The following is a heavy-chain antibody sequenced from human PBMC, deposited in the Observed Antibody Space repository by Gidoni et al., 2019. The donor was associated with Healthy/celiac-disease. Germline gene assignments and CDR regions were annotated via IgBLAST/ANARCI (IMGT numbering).Heavy chain of an antibody. CDR2: INPNSGGT. V-gene: IGHV1-2*02. Sequence: QVQLVQSGAEVKKPGASVKVSCKASGYTFTGYYMHWVRQAPGQGLEWMGWINPNSGGTNYAQKFQGRVTMTRDTSISTAYMELSRLRSDDTAVYYCASWTTVTPLGDPNFDYWGQGTLVTVSS. CDR3: ASWTTVTPLGDPNFDY. CDR1: GYTFTGYY. D-gene: IGHD4-17*01. J-gene: IGHJ4*02.